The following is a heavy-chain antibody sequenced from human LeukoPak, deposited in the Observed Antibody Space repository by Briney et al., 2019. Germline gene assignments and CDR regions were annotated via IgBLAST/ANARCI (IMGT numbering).Heavy chain of an antibody. D-gene: IGHD3-22*01. CDR2: ISSSGSTI. CDR1: GFTFSSYE. V-gene: IGHV3-48*03. Sequence: GGSLRLSCAASGFTFSSYEMNWVRQAPGKGLEWVSYISSSGSTIYYADSVKGRFTISRDNAKNSLHLQMNSLRAEDTAVYYCARRYYDSSGTDAFDIWGQGTMVTISS. J-gene: IGHJ3*02. CDR3: ARRYYDSSGTDAFDI.